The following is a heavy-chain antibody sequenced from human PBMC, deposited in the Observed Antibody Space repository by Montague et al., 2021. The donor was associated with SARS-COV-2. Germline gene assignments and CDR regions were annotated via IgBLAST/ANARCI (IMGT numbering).Heavy chain of an antibody. CDR3: AGYYYDSSGYYDY. Sequence: SETLSLTCTVYGGSSSGYYWSWIRQPPGKGLEWIGEINHSGSTNYNPSPKSRVTISVDTSKNQFSLKLSSVTAADTAVYYCAGYYYDSSGYYDYWGQGTLVTVSS. CDR2: INHSGST. D-gene: IGHD3-22*01. J-gene: IGHJ4*02. CDR1: GGSSSGYY. V-gene: IGHV4-34*01.